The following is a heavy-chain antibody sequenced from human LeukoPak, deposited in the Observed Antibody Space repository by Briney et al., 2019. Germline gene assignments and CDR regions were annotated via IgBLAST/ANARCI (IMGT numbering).Heavy chain of an antibody. J-gene: IGHJ4*02. D-gene: IGHD3-10*01. CDR2: IWYDGSNK. CDR1: GFTFSSYG. V-gene: IGHV3-33*01. CDR3: ARDKRVDYYGPVPSYYFDY. Sequence: GGSLRLSCAASGFTFSSYGMHWVRQAPGKGLEWVAVIWYDGSNKYYADSVKGRFTISRDNSKNTLYLQMNSLRAEDTAVYYCARDKRVDYYGPVPSYYFDYWGQGTLVTVSS.